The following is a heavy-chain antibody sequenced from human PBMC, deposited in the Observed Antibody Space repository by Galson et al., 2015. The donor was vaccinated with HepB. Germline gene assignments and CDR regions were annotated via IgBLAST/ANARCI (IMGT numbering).Heavy chain of an antibody. CDR2: ISYDGSNK. J-gene: IGHJ4*02. V-gene: IGHV3-30*18. CDR1: GFTFSSYG. Sequence: SLRLSCAASGFTFSSYGMHWVRQAPGKGLEWVAVISYDGSNKYYADSVKGRFTISRDNSKNTLYLQMNSLRAEDTAVYYCAKDRTAMVDDYWGQGTLVTVSS. CDR3: AKDRTAMVDDY. D-gene: IGHD5-18*01.